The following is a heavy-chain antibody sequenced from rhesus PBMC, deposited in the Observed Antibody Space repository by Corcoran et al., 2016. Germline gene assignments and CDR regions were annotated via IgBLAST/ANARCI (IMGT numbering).Heavy chain of an antibody. D-gene: IGHD5-12*01. CDR2: IYGSGSST. J-gene: IGHJ5-2*02. V-gene: IGHV4-169*01. CDR1: GGSITSSS. Sequence: QLQLQESGPGLVQPSAPLSVTCAVSGGSITSSSWNWLRQAPGKGLEWIGYIYGSGSSTNYNPSLKSRVTLSVDTSKNQLSLKLSSVTAADTAVYYCARLSRGRGYSYSYSLDVWGRGVLVTVSA. CDR3: ARLSRGRGYSYSYSLDV.